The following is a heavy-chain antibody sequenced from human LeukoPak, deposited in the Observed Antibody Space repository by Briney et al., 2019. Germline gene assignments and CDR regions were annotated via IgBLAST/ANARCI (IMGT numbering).Heavy chain of an antibody. CDR3: AAASRDYRFDY. J-gene: IGHJ4*02. Sequence: NTSETLSLTCTVSGGSISSGDYYWSWIRQPPGKGLEWIGYIYYSGSTYYNPSLKSQVTISVDTSKNQFSLKLNSVTAADTALFYCAAASRDYRFDYWGQGALVTVSS. CDR1: GGSISSGDYY. D-gene: IGHD4-11*01. CDR2: IYYSGST. V-gene: IGHV4-30-4*02.